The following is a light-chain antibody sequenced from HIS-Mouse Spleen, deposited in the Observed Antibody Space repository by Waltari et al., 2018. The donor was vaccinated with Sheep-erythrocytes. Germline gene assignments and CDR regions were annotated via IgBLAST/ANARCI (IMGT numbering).Light chain of an antibody. V-gene: IGLV2-8*01. Sequence: QSALTQPPSASGSPGPSVTISCTGTSSDVGGYTYVPWYQQHPGKAPQLMIYEVSNRPSGVPDRFSGSKSGNTASLTVSGLQAEDEADYYCSSYAGSNNWVFGGGTKLTVL. CDR1: SSDVGGYTY. J-gene: IGLJ3*02. CDR2: EVS. CDR3: SSYAGSNNWV.